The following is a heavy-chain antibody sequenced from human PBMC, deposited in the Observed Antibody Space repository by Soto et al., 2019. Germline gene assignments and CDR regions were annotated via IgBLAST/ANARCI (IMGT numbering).Heavy chain of an antibody. D-gene: IGHD3-3*01. J-gene: IGHJ6*02. CDR3: ARVRNFWSGVLSLGPYGMDV. CDR2: ISYDASNK. V-gene: IGHV3-30*03. CDR1: GFTFNTYG. Sequence: GVTLRLSCAASGFTFNTYGMYWVRQAPYKGLEWVAVISYDASNKYYADSVKGRFTISRDNSKNMLYLQMNSLRAEDTAVYYCARVRNFWSGVLSLGPYGMDVWGQGTTVTVSS.